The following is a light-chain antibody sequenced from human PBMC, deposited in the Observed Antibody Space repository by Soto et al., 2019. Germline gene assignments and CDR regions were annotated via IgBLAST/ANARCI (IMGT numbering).Light chain of an antibody. J-gene: IGKJ2*01. V-gene: IGKV2-28*01. CDR1: QSLLHSNGHKY. Sequence: EIVMTQSPLFLPVTPVELASISCRSSQSLLHSNGHKYLFWYLQKPGQSPQLLIHLGSNRASGVPDRFSGSGSGTDFTLKISRVEAEDVRIYYCMQGIQTPPYTFGQGTKLEIK. CDR2: LGS. CDR3: MQGIQTPPYT.